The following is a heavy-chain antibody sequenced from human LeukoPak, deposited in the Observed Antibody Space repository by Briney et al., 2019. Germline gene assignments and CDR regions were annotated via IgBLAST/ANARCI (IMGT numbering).Heavy chain of an antibody. J-gene: IGHJ5*02. V-gene: IGHV1-18*01. D-gene: IGHD3-10*01. CDR2: ISSYNGNT. CDR3: VRPRRSGWWFDP. Sequence: ASVKVSCKASGYTFTSYGISWVRQAPGQGLEWMGWISSYNGNTNYAQKLQGRVTMTTDTSTSTAYMELRSLRSDDTAVYYCVRPRRSGWWFDPWSQGTLVTVSS. CDR1: GYTFTSYG.